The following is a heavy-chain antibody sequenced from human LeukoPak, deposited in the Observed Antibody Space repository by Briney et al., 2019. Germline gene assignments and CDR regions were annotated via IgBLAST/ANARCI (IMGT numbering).Heavy chain of an antibody. CDR2: ISGSGGGT. Sequence: PGGSLRLSCAASGFTFSSYAMSWVRKAPGRGMEWVSTISGSGGGTYYADSVKGRFTISRGNSKNTLYLQMNSLRAEDTAVYYCAREPDFWSGYHFWGQGTLVTVSS. CDR1: GFTFSSYA. D-gene: IGHD3-3*01. J-gene: IGHJ4*02. CDR3: AREPDFWSGYHF. V-gene: IGHV3-23*01.